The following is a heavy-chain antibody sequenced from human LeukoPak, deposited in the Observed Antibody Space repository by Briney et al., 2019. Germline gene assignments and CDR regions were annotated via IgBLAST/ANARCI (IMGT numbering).Heavy chain of an antibody. CDR2: IGGDSRT. CDR1: GFPFSESA. V-gene: IGHV3-23*01. J-gene: IGHJ4*02. D-gene: IGHD1-26*01. Sequence: PGGSLRLSCAVSGFPFSESAMTWVRQAPGKGLECVSGIGGDSRTHYADSVKGRFTISKDISKNMLFLQMNNLRAEDTAVYYCAFPPGEVGATIGDGGNFDYWGQGTLVTVSS. CDR3: AFPPGEVGATIGDGGNFDY.